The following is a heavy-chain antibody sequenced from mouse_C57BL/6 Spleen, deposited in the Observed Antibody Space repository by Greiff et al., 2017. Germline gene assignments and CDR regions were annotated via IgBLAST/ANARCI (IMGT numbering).Heavy chain of an antibody. D-gene: IGHD1-1*01. CDR3: ASSPYYGSSYWYFDV. CDR1: GYTFTSYW. CDR2: INPSNGGT. J-gene: IGHJ1*03. V-gene: IGHV1-53*01. Sequence: QVQLKQPGTELVKPGASVKLSCKASGYTFTSYWMHWVKQRPGQGLEWIGNINPSNGGTNYNEKFKSKATLTVDKSSSTAYMQLSSLTSEDSAVYYCASSPYYGSSYWYFDVWGTGTTVTVSS.